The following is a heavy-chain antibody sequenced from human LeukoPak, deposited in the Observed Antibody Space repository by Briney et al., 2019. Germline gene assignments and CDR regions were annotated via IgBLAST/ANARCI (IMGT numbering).Heavy chain of an antibody. J-gene: IGHJ4*02. V-gene: IGHV4-39*01. Sequence: PSETLSLTCTVSGGSISSSNYYWGWIRQPPGKGLEWIGSIYQSGNTYYNPSLKSRVTIFVDTAKNQFSLRLNSVTAAGTAVYYCARQIGAPGFDYWGQGTLVTVSS. CDR1: GGSISSSNYY. CDR2: IYQSGNT. D-gene: IGHD3-10*01. CDR3: ARQIGAPGFDY.